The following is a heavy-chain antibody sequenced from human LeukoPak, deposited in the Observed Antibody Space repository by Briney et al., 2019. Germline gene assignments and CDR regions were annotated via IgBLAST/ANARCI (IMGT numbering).Heavy chain of an antibody. D-gene: IGHD5-18*01. Sequence: PGGSLRLSCAASGFTFSSYSMSWVRQAPGKGLEWVSSISSSSSYIYYADSVKGRFTISRDNAKNSLYLQMNSLRAEDTAVYYCARVKDTAMALDYWGQGTLVTVSS. CDR1: GFTFSSYS. J-gene: IGHJ4*02. V-gene: IGHV3-21*01. CDR3: ARVKDTAMALDY. CDR2: ISSSSSYI.